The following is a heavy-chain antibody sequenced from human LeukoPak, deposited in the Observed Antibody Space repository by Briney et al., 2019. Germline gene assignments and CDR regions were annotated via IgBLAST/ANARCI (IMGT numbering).Heavy chain of an antibody. CDR1: GDSVSSNSVA. CDR2: TYYRSKWYI. D-gene: IGHD3-10*01. V-gene: IGHV6-1*01. Sequence: SQTLSLTFAISGDSVSSNSVAWNWLRQSPARGLEWLGRTYYRSKWYITYAVSVKSRITINPDTSKNQLSLQLNSVTPEDTAVYYCARDTYGSGFDYWGQGTLVTVSS. CDR3: ARDTYGSGFDY. J-gene: IGHJ4*02.